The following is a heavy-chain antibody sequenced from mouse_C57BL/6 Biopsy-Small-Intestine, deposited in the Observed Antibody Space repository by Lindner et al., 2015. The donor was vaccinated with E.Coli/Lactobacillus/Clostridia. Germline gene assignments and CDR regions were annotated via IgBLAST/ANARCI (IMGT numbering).Heavy chain of an antibody. J-gene: IGHJ2*01. V-gene: IGHV5-4*01. CDR1: GFTFSSYA. Sequence: EVQLQESGGGLVKPGGSLKLSCAASGFTFSSYAMSWVRQTPEKRLEWVATISDGGSYTYYPDNVKGRFTISRDNAKNNLYLQMSHLKSEDTAMYYCAREAYGSSSYYFDYWGQGTTLTVSS. CDR2: ISDGGSYT. D-gene: IGHD1-1*01. CDR3: AREAYGSSSYYFDY.